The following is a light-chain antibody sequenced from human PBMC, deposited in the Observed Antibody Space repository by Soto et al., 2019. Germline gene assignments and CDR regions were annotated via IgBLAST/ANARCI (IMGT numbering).Light chain of an antibody. Sequence: QSALTQPASVSGSPGQSITISCTGTSSDVGTYNYVSWYQHRPGKAPKLMIYDVSNRPSGVSNRFSGSKSANTASLTISGLQAEDEADYYCSSYTTSNTQVFGGGTQLTVL. CDR3: SSYTTSNTQV. CDR1: SSDVGTYNY. CDR2: DVS. J-gene: IGLJ3*02. V-gene: IGLV2-14*01.